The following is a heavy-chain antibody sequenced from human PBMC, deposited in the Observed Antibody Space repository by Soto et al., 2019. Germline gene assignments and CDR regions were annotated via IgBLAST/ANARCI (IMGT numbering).Heavy chain of an antibody. Sequence: PGGSLRLSCAASGFTFRNYAMSWARQALGKGLEWVSAISGSGGTTHYADSVKGRFTISRDNSKNTLYLQMNSLRVEDTAVYYCAKDRSSTSCYAFDYWGQGSLVTVSS. J-gene: IGHJ4*02. V-gene: IGHV3-23*01. CDR3: AKDRSSTSCYAFDY. D-gene: IGHD2-2*01. CDR1: GFTFRNYA. CDR2: ISGSGGTT.